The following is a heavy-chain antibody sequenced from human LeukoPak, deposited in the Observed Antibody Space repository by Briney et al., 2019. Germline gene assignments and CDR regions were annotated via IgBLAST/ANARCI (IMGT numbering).Heavy chain of an antibody. D-gene: IGHD5-18*01. CDR2: ISSSSSTI. V-gene: IGHV3-48*04. J-gene: IGHJ4*02. Sequence: PGGSLRLSCAASGFTFNSHNMNWVRQAPGKGLEWVSYISSSSSTIYYADSVKGRFTISRDNAKNSLYLQMNSLRAEDTAVYYCARYSYDYFFDYWGQGTLVTVSS. CDR3: ARYSYDYFFDY. CDR1: GFTFNSHN.